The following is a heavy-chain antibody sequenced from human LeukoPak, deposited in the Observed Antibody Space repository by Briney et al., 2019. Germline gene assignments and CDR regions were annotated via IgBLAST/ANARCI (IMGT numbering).Heavy chain of an antibody. V-gene: IGHV3-23*01. D-gene: IGHD6-19*01. CDR3: AKPHSGWYNFDY. J-gene: IGHJ4*02. CDR1: GFTFSSYA. CDR2: ISGSGGST. Sequence: PGGSLRLSCAASGFTFSSYAMSWVRQAPGKGLEWVSAISGSGGSTYYADSVKGRFTISRDNSQNTLYLQMNSLRAEDTAVYYCAKPHSGWYNFDYWGQGTLVTVSS.